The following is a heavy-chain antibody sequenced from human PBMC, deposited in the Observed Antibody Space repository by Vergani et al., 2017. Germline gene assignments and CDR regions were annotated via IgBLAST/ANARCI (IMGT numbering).Heavy chain of an antibody. CDR3: SRGRGCSFGYSDY. CDR1: GFSFGDYA. CDR2: IRNKAYGGTT. Sequence: EVQLVESGGGLVPPGRSLRLSCAASGFSFGDYAMTWVRQAPGKGLEWVAFIRNKAYGGTTEYAASVKGRLTISRDDSKRLAYLQLSGLKAEDTAVYFCSRGRGCSFGYSDYWGQGTLVTVSS. J-gene: IGHJ4*02. D-gene: IGHD5-18*01. V-gene: IGHV3-49*04.